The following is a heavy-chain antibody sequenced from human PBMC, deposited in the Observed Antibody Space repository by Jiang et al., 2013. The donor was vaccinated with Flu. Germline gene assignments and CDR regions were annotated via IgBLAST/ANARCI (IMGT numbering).Heavy chain of an antibody. Sequence: FQGHVTISADKSISTAYLQWSSLKASDTAMYYCARQDGGNSALDYWGQGTLVTVSS. V-gene: IGHV5-10-1*01. D-gene: IGHD4-23*01. CDR3: ARQDGGNSALDY. J-gene: IGHJ4*02.